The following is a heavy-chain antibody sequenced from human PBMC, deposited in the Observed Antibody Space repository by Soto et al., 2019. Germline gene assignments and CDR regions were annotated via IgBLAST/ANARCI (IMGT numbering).Heavy chain of an antibody. V-gene: IGHV3-30*18. CDR1: GFTFNNYA. Sequence: QVQLVESGVGVVQPGRSLKLSCAASGFTFNNYAMHWVRQAPGKGLEWVAVISRDGNDKYYADSVKGRFTISRDNSKNTLSLQMNCLRGDDTAVYYCAKDPYYSSGTYPDYWGQGTLVTVSS. D-gene: IGHD3-10*01. CDR3: AKDPYYSSGTYPDY. CDR2: ISRDGNDK. J-gene: IGHJ4*02.